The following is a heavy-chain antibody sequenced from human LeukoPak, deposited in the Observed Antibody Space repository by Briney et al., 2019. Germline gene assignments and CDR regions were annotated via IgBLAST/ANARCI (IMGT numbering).Heavy chain of an antibody. CDR3: VKEFWAAAGTVGLFDF. V-gene: IGHV3-23*01. Sequence: GGSLRLSCGASGFTFSTYAMGWVRQAPGKGLEWVSSISGTGGSTSYAASVKGRFTISRDHSKDTLYLQMNSLRAEDTALYYCVKEFWAAAGTVGLFDFCGLGTLVTVSS. J-gene: IGHJ4*02. CDR2: ISGTGGST. CDR1: GFTFSTYA. D-gene: IGHD6-13*01.